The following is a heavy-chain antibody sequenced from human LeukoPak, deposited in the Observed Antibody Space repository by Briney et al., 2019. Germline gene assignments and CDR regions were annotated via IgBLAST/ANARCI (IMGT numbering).Heavy chain of an antibody. CDR2: IKSKTDGGTT. Sequence: GGSLRHSCVASGFTFSNAWMSWVRQAPGKGLEWVGRIKSKTDGGTTDYAAPVKGRFTISRDDSKNTLYLQMNSLKTEDTAVYYCTTAWGYYYYGMDVWGQGTTVTVSS. V-gene: IGHV3-15*01. CDR3: TTAWGYYYYGMDV. J-gene: IGHJ6*02. CDR1: GFTFSNAW. D-gene: IGHD3-16*01.